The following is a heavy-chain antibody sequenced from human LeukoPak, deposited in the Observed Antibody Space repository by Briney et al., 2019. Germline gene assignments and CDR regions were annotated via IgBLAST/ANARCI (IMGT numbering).Heavy chain of an antibody. CDR3: ASDISNKGFDY. CDR2: ISNIGSTT. Sequence: GGSLRLSCAASGLTLSNYHMSWIRQAPGKGLEWASYISNIGSTTHHADSVKGRFTISRDNAKNSLYLQMNSLRAEDTAVYYCASDISNKGFDYWGQGTLVTVSS. V-gene: IGHV3-11*04. D-gene: IGHD3-3*02. J-gene: IGHJ4*02. CDR1: GLTLSNYH.